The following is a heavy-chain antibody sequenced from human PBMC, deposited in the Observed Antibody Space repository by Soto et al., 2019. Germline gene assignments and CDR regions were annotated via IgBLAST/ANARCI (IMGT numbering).Heavy chain of an antibody. CDR2: IYYSGST. J-gene: IGHJ5*02. D-gene: IGHD6-13*01. V-gene: IGHV4-39*01. Sequence: SETLSLTCTVSGGSISSSSYYWGWIRQSPGKGLEWIASIYYSGSTYYNPSLKSRVTISVDTSKNQFSLKLSSVTAADTAVYYRARRIATVGNYFDPWGQGTLVTVSS. CDR1: GGSISSSSYY. CDR3: ARRIATVGNYFDP.